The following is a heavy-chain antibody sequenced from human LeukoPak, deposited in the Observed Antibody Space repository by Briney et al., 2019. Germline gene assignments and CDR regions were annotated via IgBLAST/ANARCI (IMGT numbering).Heavy chain of an antibody. CDR3: ARGDSGYAPTGYYGMDV. CDR1: GFTFSSYW. Sequence: GGSLRLSCAASGFTFSSYWMHWVRQAPGKGLVWVSRINSDGSSTSYADSVKDRFTISRDNAKNTLYLQMNSLRAEDTAVYYCARGDSGYAPTGYYGMDVWGRGTTVTVSS. D-gene: IGHD5-12*01. CDR2: INSDGSST. V-gene: IGHV3-74*01. J-gene: IGHJ6*02.